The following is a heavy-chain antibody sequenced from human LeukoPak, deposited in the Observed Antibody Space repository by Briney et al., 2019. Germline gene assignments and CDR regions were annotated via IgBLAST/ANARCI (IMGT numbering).Heavy chain of an antibody. CDR2: IYYSGST. J-gene: IGHJ4*02. V-gene: IGHV4-59*01. D-gene: IGHD2-15*01. CDR3: ARGYCSGGSCSLFDY. Sequence: SETLSLTCTVSGGSISSYYWSWIRQPLGKGLEWIGYIYYSGSTNYNPSLKSRVTISVDTPKNQFSLKLSSVTAADTAVYYCARGYCSGGSCSLFDYWGQGTLVTVSS. CDR1: GGSISSYY.